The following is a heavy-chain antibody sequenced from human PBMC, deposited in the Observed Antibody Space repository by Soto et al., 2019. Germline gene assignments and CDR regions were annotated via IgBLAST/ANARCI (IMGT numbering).Heavy chain of an antibody. Sequence: GSLRLSCAASGFTFSSYAMSWVRQAPGKGLEWVSAISGSGGSTYDTDSVQGRFTISRDNSKNTLYLQMNSLRAEDTAIYYCAKAPYLWSGYYSDHGGQGTLVTVS. CDR1: GFTFSSYA. V-gene: IGHV3-23*01. D-gene: IGHD3-3*01. J-gene: IGHJ4*02. CDR2: ISGSGGST. CDR3: AKAPYLWSGYYSDH.